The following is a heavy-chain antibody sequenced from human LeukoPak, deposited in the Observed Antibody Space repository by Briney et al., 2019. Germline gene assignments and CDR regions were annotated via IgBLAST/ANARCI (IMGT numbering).Heavy chain of an antibody. CDR2: IYYSGST. V-gene: IGHV4-59*08. Sequence: SETLSLTCTVSGGSISSYYWSWIRRPPGKGLEWIGYIYYSGSTNYNPSLKSRVTISVDTSKNQFSLKLSSVTAADTAVYYCARTRGIQLLFDYWGQGTLVTVSS. J-gene: IGHJ4*02. D-gene: IGHD5-18*01. CDR3: ARTRGIQLLFDY. CDR1: GGSISSYY.